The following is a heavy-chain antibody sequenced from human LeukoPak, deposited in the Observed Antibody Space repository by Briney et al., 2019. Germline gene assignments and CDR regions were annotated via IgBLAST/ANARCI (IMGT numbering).Heavy chain of an antibody. CDR1: GYTFTSYA. J-gene: IGHJ6*02. Sequence: ASVKVSFKASGYTFTSYAMHWVRQAPGQRLEWMGWINAGNGNTKYSQKFQGGVTITRDTSASTAYMELSSLRSEDTAVYYCARSILVVPVASHYNYGVDVWGQGTTVTVSS. D-gene: IGHD2-2*01. V-gene: IGHV1-3*01. CDR3: ARSILVVPVASHYNYGVDV. CDR2: INAGNGNT.